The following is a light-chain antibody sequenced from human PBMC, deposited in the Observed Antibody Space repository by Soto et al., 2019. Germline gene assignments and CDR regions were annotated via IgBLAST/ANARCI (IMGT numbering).Light chain of an antibody. J-gene: IGLJ3*02. Sequence: QSLLTQPPSGSGAPGQRVTISCTGSSSNIGAGYDVHWYQQLPGTAPKLLIYGNSNRPSGVPDRFSGSKSGTSASLAITGLQAEDEADYYCQSYDSSLSGSVFGGGTKLTVL. V-gene: IGLV1-40*01. CDR3: QSYDSSLSGSV. CDR1: SSNIGAGYD. CDR2: GNS.